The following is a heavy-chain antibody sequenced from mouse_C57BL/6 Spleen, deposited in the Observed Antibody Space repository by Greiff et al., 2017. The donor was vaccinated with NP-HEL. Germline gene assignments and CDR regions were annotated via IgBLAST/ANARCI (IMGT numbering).Heavy chain of an antibody. CDR3: AREPHYYGSRYWYFDV. CDR2: INPNNGGT. D-gene: IGHD1-1*01. V-gene: IGHV1-18*01. Sequence: EVQLQQSGPELVKPGASVKIPCKASGYTFTDYNMDWVKQSHGKSLEWIGDINPNNGGTIYNQKFKGKATLTVDKSSSTAYMELRSLTSEDTAVYYWAREPHYYGSRYWYFDVWGTGTTVTVSS. CDR1: GYTFTDYN. J-gene: IGHJ1*03.